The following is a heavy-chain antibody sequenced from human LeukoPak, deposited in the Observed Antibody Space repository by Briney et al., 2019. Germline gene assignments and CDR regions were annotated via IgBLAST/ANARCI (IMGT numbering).Heavy chain of an antibody. CDR1: GYSISTSYY. CDR3: ARLRRYYDILTGYYPGSTYDY. D-gene: IGHD3-9*01. CDR2: IYHSGNT. Sequence: SETLSLTCTVSGYSISTSYYWGWIRQPPGKGLEWIGSIYHSGNTYYNPSLKSRVTISVDTSKNQFSLKLSSVTAADTAVYYCARLRRYYDILTGYYPGSTYDYWGQGTLVTVSS. V-gene: IGHV4-38-2*02. J-gene: IGHJ4*02.